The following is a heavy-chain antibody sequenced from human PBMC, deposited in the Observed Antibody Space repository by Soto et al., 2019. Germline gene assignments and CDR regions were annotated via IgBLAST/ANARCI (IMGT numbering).Heavy chain of an antibody. CDR1: GFTFSSYA. D-gene: IGHD3-10*01. J-gene: IGHJ4*02. CDR2: ISGSGGST. V-gene: IGHV3-23*01. Sequence: GGSLRLSCTASGFTFSSYAMNWVRQAPGKGLEWVSVISGSGGSTYYADSVKGRFTTSRDNSKNTLYLQMNSLRAEDTAVYYCVRSGDYRSGSYWYFFDYWGQGTQVTVSS. CDR3: VRSGDYRSGSYWYFFDY.